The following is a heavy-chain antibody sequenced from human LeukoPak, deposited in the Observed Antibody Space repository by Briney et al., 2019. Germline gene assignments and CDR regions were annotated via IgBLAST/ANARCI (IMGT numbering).Heavy chain of an antibody. Sequence: PSETLSLTCTVSGGSISSYYWSWIRQPAGKGLEWIGRIYISGSGSTNYNPSLKSRVTMSVDTSKNQFSLKLSSVTAADTAVYYCARDSSGWYGINWFDPWGQGTLVTVSS. CDR2: IYISGSGST. CDR3: ARDSSGWYGINWFDP. D-gene: IGHD6-19*01. J-gene: IGHJ5*02. V-gene: IGHV4-4*07. CDR1: GGSISSYY.